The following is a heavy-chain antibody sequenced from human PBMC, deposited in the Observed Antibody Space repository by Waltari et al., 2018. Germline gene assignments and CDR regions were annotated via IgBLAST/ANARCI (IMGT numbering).Heavy chain of an antibody. V-gene: IGHV1-24*01. CDR2: FEPQDAIT. CDR3: ATDLNWRGDGAHY. Sequence: QVQLEQSRAELKKPGASVKVSCRVSGSTLGDLSMHWVRQAPGKGLEWIGGFEPQDAITLYAENLQGRLTMTEDMSTDMAYMDLSGLRSEDKAVYYCATDLNWRGDGAHYWGQGTLVTVSS. J-gene: IGHJ4*02. CDR1: GSTLGDLS. D-gene: IGHD5-12*01.